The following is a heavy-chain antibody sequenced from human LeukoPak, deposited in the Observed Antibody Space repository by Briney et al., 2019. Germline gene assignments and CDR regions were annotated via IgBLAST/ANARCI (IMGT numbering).Heavy chain of an antibody. D-gene: IGHD3-9*01. Sequence: PGLSLRLSCAASGFTFSIYAMSWVRQAPGKALECVSAISGSGGSTYYADSVKGRFTISRDNSENTLYLQMNSLRAEDTALYYCPKKAYEILTASNYWGQGTLVTASS. CDR3: PKKAYEILTASNY. CDR2: ISGSGGST. CDR1: GFTFSIYA. J-gene: IGHJ4*02. V-gene: IGHV3-23*01.